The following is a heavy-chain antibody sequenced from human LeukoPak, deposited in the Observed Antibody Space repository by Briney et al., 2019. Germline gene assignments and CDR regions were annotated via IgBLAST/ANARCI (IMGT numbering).Heavy chain of an antibody. CDR1: GFTFSSYA. J-gene: IGHJ5*01. CDR2: ISTNNSYI. D-gene: IGHD2-2*01. CDR3: ARYGIVIVPAAMFPWFVS. Sequence: WASLRLSCTASGFTFSSYAMSWVRQAPGKGLEWIASISTNNSYINYAHSVKGRFTMSRDKAKNSPYLQMNSLRAEDTAVYYCARYGIVIVPAAMFPWFVSWGEGTLVSVSS. V-gene: IGHV3-21*04.